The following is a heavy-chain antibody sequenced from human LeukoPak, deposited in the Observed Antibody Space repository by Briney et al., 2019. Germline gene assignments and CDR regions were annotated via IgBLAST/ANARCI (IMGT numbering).Heavy chain of an antibody. V-gene: IGHV4-59*01. J-gene: IGHJ3*02. CDR1: GGSISSYH. CDR2: TYNSGST. Sequence: SEALSLTCTVSGGSISSYHWSWIRQPPGKGLEWIGDTYNSGSTNHNPSLQSRVTISVDTSKNQFSLKLSSVTAADTAVYYCAGGIFGVVINAFHIWGQGTMVTVSS. D-gene: IGHD3-3*01. CDR3: AGGIFGVVINAFHI.